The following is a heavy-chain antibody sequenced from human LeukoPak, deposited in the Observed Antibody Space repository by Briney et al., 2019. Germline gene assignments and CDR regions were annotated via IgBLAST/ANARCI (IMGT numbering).Heavy chain of an antibody. CDR1: GYTFTSYY. Sequence: ASVKVSCKASGYTFTSYYMHWVRQAPGQGLEWMGIINPSGGSTSYAQKFQGRVTMTRDTSISTAYMELSRLRSDDTAVYYCARGKIYSMVRGVIRGLNWFDPWGQGTLVTVSS. V-gene: IGHV1-46*01. D-gene: IGHD3-10*01. J-gene: IGHJ5*02. CDR3: ARGKIYSMVRGVIRGLNWFDP. CDR2: INPSGGST.